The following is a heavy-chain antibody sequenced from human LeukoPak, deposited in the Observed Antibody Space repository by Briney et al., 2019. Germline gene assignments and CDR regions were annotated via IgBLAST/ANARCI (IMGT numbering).Heavy chain of an antibody. D-gene: IGHD6-19*01. J-gene: IGHJ3*02. V-gene: IGHV4-30-4*01. CDR2: IYYSVST. CDR1: GGSISSGDYY. CDR3: ASFTKHSSGWYVAFDI. Sequence: PSETLSLTCTVSGGSISSGDYYWSWIRQPPGKGLEWIGYIYYSVSTYYNPSLKSRVTISVDTSKNQFSLKLSSVTAADTAVYYCASFTKHSSGWYVAFDIWGQGTMVTVSS.